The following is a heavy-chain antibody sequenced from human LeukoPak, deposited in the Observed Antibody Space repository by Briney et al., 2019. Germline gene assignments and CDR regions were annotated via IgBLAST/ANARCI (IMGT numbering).Heavy chain of an antibody. CDR3: ATGLGDFWNFDY. J-gene: IGHJ4*02. V-gene: IGHV1-69-2*01. CDR1: GYTFTDYY. CDR2: VDPEDGET. Sequence: GASVKVSCKVSGYTFTDYYMHWVQQAPGKGLEWMGLVDPEDGETIYAEKFQGRVTTTADTSTDTAYMELSSLRSEDTAVYYCATGLGDFWNFDYWGQGTLVTVSS. D-gene: IGHD4-17*01.